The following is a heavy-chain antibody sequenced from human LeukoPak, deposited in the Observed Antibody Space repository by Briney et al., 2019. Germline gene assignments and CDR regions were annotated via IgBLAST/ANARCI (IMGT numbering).Heavy chain of an antibody. J-gene: IGHJ6*02. CDR2: IWYDGSNK. CDR3: AREGRYYDILTGTSVSRGMDV. V-gene: IGHV3-33*01. Sequence: GGSLRLSCAASGFTFSSYGMHWVRQAPGEGLEWVAVIWYDGSNKYYADSVKGRFTISRDNSKNTLYLQMNSLRAEDTAVYYCAREGRYYDILTGTSVSRGMDVWGQGTTVTVSS. CDR1: GFTFSSYG. D-gene: IGHD3-9*01.